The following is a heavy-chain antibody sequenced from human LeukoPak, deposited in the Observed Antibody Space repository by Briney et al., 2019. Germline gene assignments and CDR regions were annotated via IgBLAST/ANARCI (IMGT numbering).Heavy chain of an antibody. D-gene: IGHD3-3*01. CDR3: VRVKYYDFWSGNDAFDT. V-gene: IGHV3-7*01. Sequence: GGSLRLSCAASGFTFSNYWMSWVRQAPGKGLEWVANIKQDGSEKYYVDSVKGRFTISRDNAKNSLYLQMNSLRGEDTAVYYCVRVKYYDFWSGNDAFDTWGQGTMVTVSS. J-gene: IGHJ3*02. CDR1: GFTFSNYW. CDR2: IKQDGSEK.